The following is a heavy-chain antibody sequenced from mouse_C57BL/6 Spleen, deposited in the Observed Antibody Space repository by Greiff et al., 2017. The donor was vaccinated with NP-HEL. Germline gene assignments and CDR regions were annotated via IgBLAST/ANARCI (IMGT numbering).Heavy chain of an antibody. CDR1: GYTFTSYW. D-gene: IGHD3-2*02. J-gene: IGHJ2*01. CDR3: AKGVAAQALFDY. V-gene: IGHV1-7*01. CDR2: INPSSGYP. Sequence: QVQLKESGAELAKPGASVKLSCKASGYTFTSYWMPWVTQRPGQGLEWIGYINPSSGYPKYNQKFKDKATLTTDKSSSTAYMQLSSLTYEDSAVYYCAKGVAAQALFDYWGQGTTLTVSS.